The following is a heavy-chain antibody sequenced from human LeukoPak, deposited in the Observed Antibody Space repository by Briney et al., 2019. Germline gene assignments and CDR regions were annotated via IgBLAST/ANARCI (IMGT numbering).Heavy chain of an antibody. Sequence: GGSLRLSCAATGFRFSSYDMHWVRQAPGKGLEWVAAISAEGDIQIYLDSVMGRFTISRDNSRSTLYLQMNSLRIEDTGFYYCTRDMIRGVPDYIDYWGQGTLVTVSS. V-gene: IGHV3-30-3*01. J-gene: IGHJ4*02. CDR2: ISAEGDIQ. CDR3: TRDMIRGVPDYIDY. D-gene: IGHD3-10*01. CDR1: GFRFSSYD.